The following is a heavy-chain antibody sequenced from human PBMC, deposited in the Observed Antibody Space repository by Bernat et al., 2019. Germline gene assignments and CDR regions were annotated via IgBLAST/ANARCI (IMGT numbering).Heavy chain of an antibody. CDR1: GFTVSNNH. D-gene: IGHD6-19*01. CDR3: ARAPLSIAVAGTKPLHDGEYFQH. V-gene: IGHV3-66*01. CDR2: IHNSGTT. J-gene: IGHJ1*01. Sequence: EVQVVESGGDLVQPGGSLRLSCVASGFTVSNNHVSWVRQAPGKGLEWVSFIHNSGTTHYADSVKGRFTISRDNSRNTVYLQMNSVRVEDTAVYYCARAPLSIAVAGTKPLHDGEYFQHWGQGTLVTVSS.